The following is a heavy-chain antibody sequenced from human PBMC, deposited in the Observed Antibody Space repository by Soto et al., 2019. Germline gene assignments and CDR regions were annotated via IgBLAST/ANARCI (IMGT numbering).Heavy chain of an antibody. J-gene: IGHJ4*02. CDR1: GYAFTTYG. CDR3: ARWRYGDY. CDR2: ISAHNGNT. D-gene: IGHD1-1*01. Sequence: QVHLVQSGAEVKKPGASVKVSCKGSGYAFTTYGITWVRQAPGQGLEWMGWISAHNGNTNYAQKLQGRVTGTRDTSTSTVYMELRSLRSDDTAVYYCARWRYGDYWGQGALVTVSS. V-gene: IGHV1-18*01.